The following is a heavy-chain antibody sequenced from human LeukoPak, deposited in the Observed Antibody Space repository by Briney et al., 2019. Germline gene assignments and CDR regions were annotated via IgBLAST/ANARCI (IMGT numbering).Heavy chain of an antibody. D-gene: IGHD6-6*01. CDR1: GFTFSSYA. J-gene: IGHJ4*02. CDR3: ARSIAARFLGYFDY. CDR2: ISYDGSNK. V-gene: IGHV3-30-3*01. Sequence: PGGSLRLSCAASGFTFSSYAMHWVRQAPGKGLGWVAVISYDGSNKYYADSVKGRFTISRDNSKNTLYLQMNSLRAEDTAVYYCARSIAARFLGYFDYWGQGTLVTVSS.